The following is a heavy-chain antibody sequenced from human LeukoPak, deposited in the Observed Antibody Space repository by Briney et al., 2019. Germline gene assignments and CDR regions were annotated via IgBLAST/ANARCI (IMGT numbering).Heavy chain of an antibody. Sequence: GGSLRLSCAASGFTFSSYGMHWVRQAPGKGLEWVAFIRYDGSNKYYADSVKGRFTISRDNSKNTLYLQMNSLRAEDTAVYYCAKDVNYYDSSGYYPDAFDIWGQGTMVTVSS. J-gene: IGHJ3*02. CDR3: AKDVNYYDSSGYYPDAFDI. CDR1: GFTFSSYG. V-gene: IGHV3-30*02. CDR2: IRYDGSNK. D-gene: IGHD3-22*01.